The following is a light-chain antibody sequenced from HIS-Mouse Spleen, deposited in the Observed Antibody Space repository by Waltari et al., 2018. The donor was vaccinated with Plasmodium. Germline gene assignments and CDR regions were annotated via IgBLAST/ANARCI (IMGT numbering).Light chain of an antibody. CDR1: NRGDNY. J-gene: IGLJ3*02. CDR2: QDS. CDR3: QAWDSSTAV. V-gene: IGLV3-1*01. Sequence: SYELTQQPSVSVSPGQTASITFPGHNRGDNYPCWYQQKPGQSPVRVIYQDSKRPYGIPERFSGSNSGNTATLTISGTQAMDEADYYCQAWDSSTAVFGGGTKLTVL.